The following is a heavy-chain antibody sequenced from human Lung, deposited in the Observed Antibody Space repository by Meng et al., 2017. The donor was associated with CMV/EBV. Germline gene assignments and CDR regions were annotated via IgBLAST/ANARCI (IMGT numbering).Heavy chain of an antibody. V-gene: IGHV4-34*01. CDR3: VRVENYDFWSGYYTGGWFDP. J-gene: IGHJ5*02. Sequence: SETLSLXCAVYGGSFSGYYWSWIRQPPGKGLEWIGEINHSGSTNYNPSLKSRVTISVDTSKNQFSLKLSSVTAADTAVYYCVRVENYDFWSGYYTGGWFDPWXQKTLVTVSS. D-gene: IGHD3-3*01. CDR2: INHSGST. CDR1: GGSFSGYY.